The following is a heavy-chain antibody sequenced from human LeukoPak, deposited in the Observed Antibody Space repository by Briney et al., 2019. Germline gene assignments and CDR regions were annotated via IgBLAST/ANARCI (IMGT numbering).Heavy chain of an antibody. CDR1: GYSFIGYY. Sequence: ASVKVSCKASGYSFIGYYIHWVRQAPGQGLEWLGSVNPNSGVTTYAPKFQGRITMTRDTSISTAYMELNWLTSDDTAVYYCARDSGTTGEVKFDPWGQGTLVTVSS. CDR3: ARDSGTTGEVKFDP. D-gene: IGHD3-10*01. J-gene: IGHJ5*02. CDR2: VNPNSGVT. V-gene: IGHV1-2*02.